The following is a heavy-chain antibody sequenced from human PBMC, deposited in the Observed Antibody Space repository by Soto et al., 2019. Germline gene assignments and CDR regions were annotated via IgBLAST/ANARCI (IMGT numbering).Heavy chain of an antibody. J-gene: IGHJ4*02. CDR2: MSGSSSTA. Sequence: GGSLRLSCATSGLTFSNYAMSWVRQAPGGGLEWVSSMSGSSSTAYYADSVRGRFTISRDRSKNTLYLQMSSLRAEDTALYYCAKNQERELPRVIDFWGQGTLVTVSS. CDR3: AKNQERELPRVIDF. D-gene: IGHD1-7*01. V-gene: IGHV3-23*01. CDR1: GLTFSNYA.